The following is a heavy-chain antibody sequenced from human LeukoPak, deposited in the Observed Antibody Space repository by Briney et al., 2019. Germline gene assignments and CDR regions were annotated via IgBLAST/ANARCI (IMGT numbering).Heavy chain of an antibody. V-gene: IGHV4-59*07. J-gene: IGHJ6*02. CDR1: GGSISRYY. D-gene: IGHD3-22*01. CDR2: KFHSGST. CDR3: ARSDPYYYDSSDYYCYYGMDV. Sequence: SDTLSLTCTVSGGSISRYYWSWIRQPTGKALEWIGYKFHSGSTNYNPSLKSRVTMSVDTSKNRFSLKLNSVTAADTAVYYCARSDPYYYDSSDYYCYYGMDVWGQGTTVTVSS.